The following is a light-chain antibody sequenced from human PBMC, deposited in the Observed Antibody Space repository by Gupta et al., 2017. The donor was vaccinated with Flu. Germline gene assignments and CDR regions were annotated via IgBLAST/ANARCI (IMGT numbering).Light chain of an antibody. V-gene: IGLV4-69*01. CDR2: LTSDGSH. J-gene: IGLJ3*02. CDR1: SGQTQYA. Sequence: QLVLTQSPPASASLGASVKLTCTLSSGQTQYATAWHQKQPEKGPRYLMKLTSDGSHSKGAGIPARFSGSSSGAERYPTISSLQSEDEADYYCQTWGAGIWVFGGGTKVTVL. CDR3: QTWGAGIWV.